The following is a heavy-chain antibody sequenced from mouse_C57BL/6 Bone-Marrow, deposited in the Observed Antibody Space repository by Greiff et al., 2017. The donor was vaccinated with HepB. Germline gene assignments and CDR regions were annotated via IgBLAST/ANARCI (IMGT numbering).Heavy chain of an antibody. CDR2: IWSGGST. V-gene: IGHV2-2*01. D-gene: IGHD6-1*01. J-gene: IGHJ1*03. CDR3: ARNPQPHWCFDV. Sequence: QVHVKQSGPGLVQPSQSLSITCTVSGFSLTSYGIHWVRQSPGKGLEWLGVIWSGGSTDYNAAFISRLSISKDNSKSQVFLKMNSLQADDTAIYYCARNPQPHWCFDVWGTGTTVTVSS. CDR1: GFSLTSYG.